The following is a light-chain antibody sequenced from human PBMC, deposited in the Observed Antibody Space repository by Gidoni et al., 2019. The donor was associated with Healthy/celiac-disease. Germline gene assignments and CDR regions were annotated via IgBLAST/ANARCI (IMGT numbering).Light chain of an antibody. CDR1: KLGDKY. Sequence: SYERTQPPSVAVSPGQTDSITCSGDKLGDKYACWYQQKPGQSPVLVIYQDSKRPSGIPERFSGSNSGNTATLTISGTQAMDEADYYCQAWDSSTSVFGTGTKVTVL. CDR2: QDS. V-gene: IGLV3-1*01. J-gene: IGLJ1*01. CDR3: QAWDSSTSV.